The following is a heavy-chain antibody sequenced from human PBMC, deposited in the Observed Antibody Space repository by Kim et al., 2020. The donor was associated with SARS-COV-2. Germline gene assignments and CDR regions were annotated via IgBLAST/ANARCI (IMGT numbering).Heavy chain of an antibody. CDR3: AKGPDFWSGYPYYFDY. CDR2: ISGSGGST. D-gene: IGHD3-3*01. Sequence: GGSLRLSCAASGFTFSSYAMSWVRQAPGKGLEWVSAISGSGGSTYYADSVKGRFTFSRDNSKNTLYLQMNSLRAEDTAVYYCAKGPDFWSGYPYYFDYWGQGTLVTVSS. CDR1: GFTFSSYA. J-gene: IGHJ4*02. V-gene: IGHV3-23*01.